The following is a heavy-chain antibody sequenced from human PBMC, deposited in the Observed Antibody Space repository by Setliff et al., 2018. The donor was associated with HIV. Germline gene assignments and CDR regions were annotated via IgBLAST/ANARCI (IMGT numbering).Heavy chain of an antibody. V-gene: IGHV1-69*13. CDR1: GGTFRSHE. CDR3: ARIPNHSSGFDY. Sequence: ASVKVSCKASGGTFRSHEISWVRQAPGQGLEWMGGIVPILNTGNYAPKFQGRVTITADEPTTTAYMELSSLRSEDTAVYYCARIPNHSSGFDYWGQGTPVTVSS. CDR2: IVPILNTG. J-gene: IGHJ4*02. D-gene: IGHD3-22*01.